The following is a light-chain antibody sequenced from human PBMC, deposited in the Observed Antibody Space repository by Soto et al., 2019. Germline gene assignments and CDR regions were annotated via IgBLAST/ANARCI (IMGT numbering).Light chain of an antibody. V-gene: IGLV2-14*01. CDR1: SSDVGGYKY. CDR2: EVN. J-gene: IGLJ1*01. Sequence: SALTQPACESGSPGQSITISYTGTSSDVGGYKYVSWYQQHPGKAPKLMIFEVNSRPSGVSNRFSGSKSGNTASLTISGLRAEDEADYYCSSFSSSSTPYIFGTGTKVTV. CDR3: SSFSSSSTPYI.